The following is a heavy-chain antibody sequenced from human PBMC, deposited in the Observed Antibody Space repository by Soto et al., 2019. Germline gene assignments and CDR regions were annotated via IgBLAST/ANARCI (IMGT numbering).Heavy chain of an antibody. J-gene: IGHJ5*02. V-gene: IGHV4-34*01. CDR2: ITHSGRT. D-gene: IGHD3-10*01. CDR3: ARRSRLGFGEVHPWFDP. Sequence: QVQLQQWGAGLLKPSETLSLTCAVYGGSFSGYYWSWIRQPPGKGLEWIGEITHSGRTNYNPSLTSRATLSVSTSKHQLSLTACSVPGADTGVYYGARRSRLGFGEVHPWFDPQGQGTLVTFS. CDR1: GGSFSGYY.